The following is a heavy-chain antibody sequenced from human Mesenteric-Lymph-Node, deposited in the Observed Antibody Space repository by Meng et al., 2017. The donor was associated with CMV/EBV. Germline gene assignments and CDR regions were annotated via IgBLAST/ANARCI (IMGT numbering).Heavy chain of an antibody. Sequence: GGSLRLSCAASGFTFSSYWMHWVRQAPGKGLVWVSRINSDGSSTSYADSVKGRFTISRDNSKNSLYLQMNSLRTEDTALYYCAKDIGIGYSGYGFDYWGQGTLVTVSS. D-gene: IGHD5-12*01. J-gene: IGHJ4*02. CDR1: GFTFSSYW. V-gene: IGHV3-74*01. CDR2: INSDGSST. CDR3: AKDIGIGYSGYGFDY.